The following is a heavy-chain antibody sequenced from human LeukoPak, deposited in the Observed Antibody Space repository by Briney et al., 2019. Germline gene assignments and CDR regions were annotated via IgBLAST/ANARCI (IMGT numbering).Heavy chain of an antibody. D-gene: IGHD5-24*01. J-gene: IGHJ4*02. V-gene: IGHV3-48*01. CDR1: GFTFSSYS. Sequence: PGGSLRLSCAASGFTFSSYSMNWVRPAPGKGLEWVSYISSSSSTIYYADSVKGRFTISRDNTKNSLYLKMNSLRAEDTAVYYCARDGLEDGYHFDYWGQGTLVTVSS. CDR2: ISSSSSTI. CDR3: ARDGLEDGYHFDY.